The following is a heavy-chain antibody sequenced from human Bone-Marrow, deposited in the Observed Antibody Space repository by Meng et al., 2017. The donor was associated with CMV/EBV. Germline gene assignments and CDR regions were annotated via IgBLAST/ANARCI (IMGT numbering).Heavy chain of an antibody. J-gene: IGHJ6*02. CDR2: IKQDGSEK. D-gene: IGHD3-3*01. CDR3: ARQYYDFWIGYYNYGMDV. CDR1: GFTFSSDW. Sequence: GGSRRPSCAPSGFTFSSDWMSWVRQAPGKGLEWVANIKQDGSEKYYVDSVKGRFTISRDKAKNSLYLQMNSLRAEDTAVYYCARQYYDFWIGYYNYGMDVWGQGTTVTVSS. V-gene: IGHV3-7*01.